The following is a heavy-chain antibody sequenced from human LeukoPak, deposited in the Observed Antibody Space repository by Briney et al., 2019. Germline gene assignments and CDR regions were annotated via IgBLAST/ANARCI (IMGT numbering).Heavy chain of an antibody. CDR3: ARVNIAAAIDY. CDR1: GGSISSGVYY. D-gene: IGHD6-13*01. CDR2: IYYSGST. J-gene: IGHJ4*02. V-gene: IGHV4-31*03. Sequence: SETLSLTCTVSGGSISSGVYYWSWIRQHPGKGLEWIGYIYYSGSTYYNPSLKSRVTISVDTSKNQFSLKLSSVTAADTAVYYCARVNIAAAIDYWGQGTLVTVSS.